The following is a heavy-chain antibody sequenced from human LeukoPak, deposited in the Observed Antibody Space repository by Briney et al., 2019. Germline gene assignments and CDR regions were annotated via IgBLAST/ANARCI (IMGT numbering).Heavy chain of an antibody. CDR2: INPNSGGT. D-gene: IGHD2-2*01. Sequence: ASVKVSCKASGYTFTSYGISWVRQAPGQGLEWMGWINPNSGGTNYAQKFQGRVTMTRDTSISTAYMELSRLRSDDTAVYYCARILASGQLLFPFDYWGQGTLVTVSS. V-gene: IGHV1-2*02. CDR3: ARILASGQLLFPFDY. CDR1: GYTFTSYG. J-gene: IGHJ4*02.